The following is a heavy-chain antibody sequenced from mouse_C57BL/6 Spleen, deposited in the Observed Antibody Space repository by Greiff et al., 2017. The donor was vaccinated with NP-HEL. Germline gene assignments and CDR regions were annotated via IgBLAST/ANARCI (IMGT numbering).Heavy chain of an antibody. V-gene: IGHV1-80*01. CDR3: ARSSPYWYFDV. J-gene: IGHJ1*03. Sequence: VQLQQSGAELVKPGASVKISCTASGYSFSSYWMNWVKQRPGKGLEWIGQIYPGDGDTNYNGKFKGKATLTADKSSSTAYMQLSSLTSEDSAVYFGARSSPYWYFDVWGTGTTVTVSS. D-gene: IGHD1-1*01. CDR2: IYPGDGDT. CDR1: GYSFSSYW.